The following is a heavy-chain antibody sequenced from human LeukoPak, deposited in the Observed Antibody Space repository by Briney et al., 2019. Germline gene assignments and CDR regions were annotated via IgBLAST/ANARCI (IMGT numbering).Heavy chain of an antibody. CDR1: GFTFNTYT. CDR3: ARGYQRPDY. J-gene: IGHJ4*03. V-gene: IGHV3-21*01. D-gene: IGHD2-2*01. Sequence: GGSLRLSCAASGFTFNTYTMNWVRQAPGKGLEWVSSISSSSNNINYADSVKGRFTISRDNAMNSVHLQMNSLRVEDTAVYYCARGYQRPDYWGQGTTVTVSS. CDR2: ISSSSNNI.